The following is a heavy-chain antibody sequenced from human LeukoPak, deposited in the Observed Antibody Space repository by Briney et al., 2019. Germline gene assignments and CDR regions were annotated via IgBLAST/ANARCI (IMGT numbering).Heavy chain of an antibody. D-gene: IGHD7-27*01. Sequence: GGSLRLSCAASGFTFSSYSMNWVRQAPGKGLEWVSSISSSSSYIYYADSVKGRFTISRDNSKNTVDLQMNSLRAEDTALYYCARDYNWGTDYWGQGTLVTVSS. CDR2: ISSSSSYI. V-gene: IGHV3-21*01. CDR1: GFTFSSYS. CDR3: ARDYNWGTDY. J-gene: IGHJ4*02.